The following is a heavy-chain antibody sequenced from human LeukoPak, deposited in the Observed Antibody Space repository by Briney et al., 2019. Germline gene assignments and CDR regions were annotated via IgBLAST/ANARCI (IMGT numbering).Heavy chain of an antibody. J-gene: IGHJ6*04. CDR1: GFTFSSYA. CDR3: ARGNYYGSGEIMDV. Sequence: PGRSLRLSCPASGFTFSSYAMHWVRQAPGKGLEWVAVISYDGSNKYYADSVKGRFTISRENAKNSLYLQMNSLRAGDTAVYYCARGNYYGSGEIMDVWGKGTTVTVSS. D-gene: IGHD3-10*01. V-gene: IGHV3-30*14. CDR2: ISYDGSNK.